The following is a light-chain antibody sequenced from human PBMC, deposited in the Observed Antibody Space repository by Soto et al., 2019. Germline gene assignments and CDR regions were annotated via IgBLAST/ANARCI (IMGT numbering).Light chain of an antibody. CDR2: KAS. Sequence: DIQMTQSPSTLSATVGDRVTITCRASQSISNWLAWYQQKPGKVPKLLIYKASSLESGVPSRFSGSGSGTEFTLTISSLQPDDFATYYCQQYNNYSGIFGGGTKVEMK. J-gene: IGKJ4*01. CDR1: QSISNW. V-gene: IGKV1-5*03. CDR3: QQYNNYSGI.